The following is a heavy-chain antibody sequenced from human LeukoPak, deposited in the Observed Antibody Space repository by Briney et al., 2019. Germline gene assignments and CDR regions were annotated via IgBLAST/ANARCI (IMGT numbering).Heavy chain of an antibody. V-gene: IGHV1-18*01. CDR2: ISAYNGNT. CDR3: ARDEGRGYFGLFDY. J-gene: IGHJ4*02. CDR1: GYTFTSFG. D-gene: IGHD3-9*01. Sequence: ATVKVSCKASGYTFTSFGISWVRQAPGQGLEWMGWISAYNGNTNYAQKLQGRVTMTTDTSTSTAYMELRSLRSDDTAVYYCARDEGRGYFGLFDYWGQGTLVTVSS.